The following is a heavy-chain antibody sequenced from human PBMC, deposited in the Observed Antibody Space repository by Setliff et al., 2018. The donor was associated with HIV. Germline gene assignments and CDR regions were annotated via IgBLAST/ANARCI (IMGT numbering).Heavy chain of an antibody. Sequence: GSLRLSCAASGFTFSDHYMDWVRQAPGKGLEWVGRTRNRANSYSTEYAASVKGRFTISRDESENSLYLQMNSLQTEDTAVYYCVRDLAATNMVRGRLYHYYYMDVWGKGTTVTVS. CDR2: TRNRANSYST. CDR3: VRDLAATNMVRGRLYHYYYMDV. D-gene: IGHD3-10*01. J-gene: IGHJ6*04. V-gene: IGHV3-72*01. CDR1: GFTFSDHY.